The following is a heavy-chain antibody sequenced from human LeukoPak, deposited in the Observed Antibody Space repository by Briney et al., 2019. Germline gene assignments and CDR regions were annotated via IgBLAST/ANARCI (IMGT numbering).Heavy chain of an antibody. CDR3: AKVTEYYYDSSGYLDY. CDR2: ISGSGGST. D-gene: IGHD3-22*01. CDR1: GFTFSSYG. Sequence: GGSLRLSCAVCGFTFSSYGMSWGRPAPGKGLEWVSGISGSGGSTYHADSVKGRFTISRDNSKNTLYLQMNSLRAEDTAVYYCAKVTEYYYDSSGYLDYWGQGTLVTVSS. V-gene: IGHV3-23*01. J-gene: IGHJ4*02.